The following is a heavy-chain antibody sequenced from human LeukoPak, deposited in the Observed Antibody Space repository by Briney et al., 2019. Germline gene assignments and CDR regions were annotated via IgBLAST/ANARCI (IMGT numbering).Heavy chain of an antibody. CDR1: GGSISSYY. V-gene: IGHV4-59*12. CDR3: ARRRPERSYYFDY. J-gene: IGHJ4*02. D-gene: IGHD6-25*01. Sequence: SETLSLTCTVSGGSISSYYWSWIRQPPGKGLEWIGYIYYSGSTNYNPSLKSRVTISVDTSKNQFSLKLSSVTAADTAVYYCARRRPERSYYFDYWGQGTLVTVSS. CDR2: IYYSGST.